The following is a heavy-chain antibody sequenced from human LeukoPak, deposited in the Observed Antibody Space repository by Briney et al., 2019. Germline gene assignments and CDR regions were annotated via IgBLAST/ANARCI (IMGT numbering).Heavy chain of an antibody. D-gene: IGHD1-26*01. J-gene: IGHJ5*02. CDR3: ARHRIVGAPNWFDP. V-gene: IGHV3-21*01. CDR1: GFTFSSYS. CDR2: ISSSSYI. Sequence: GGSLGLSCAASGFTFSSYSMNWVRQAPGKGLEWVSSISSSSYIYYADSVKGRFTISRDNAKNSLYLQMNSLRAGDTAVYYCARHRIVGAPNWFDPWGQGTLVTVSS.